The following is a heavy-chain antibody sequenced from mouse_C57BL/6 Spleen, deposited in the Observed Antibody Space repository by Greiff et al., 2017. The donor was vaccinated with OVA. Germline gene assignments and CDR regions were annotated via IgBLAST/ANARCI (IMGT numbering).Heavy chain of an antibody. CDR2: ITPSNGGT. D-gene: IGHD1-1*01. J-gene: IGHJ3*01. CDR1: GYTFPSYW. Sequence: QVQLQQPGTELVKPGASVKLSCKASGYTFPSYWMHWVKQRPGQGLEWIGNITPSNGGTTYNEKFKSKATLTVAKSSSTAYMQLSSLTSEDSAVYYCARSPYYGSSYVPFAYWGQGTLVTVSA. V-gene: IGHV1-53*01. CDR3: ARSPYYGSSYVPFAY.